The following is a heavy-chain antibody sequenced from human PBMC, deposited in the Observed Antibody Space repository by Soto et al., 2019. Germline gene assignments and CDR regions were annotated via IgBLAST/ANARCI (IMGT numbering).Heavy chain of an antibody. CDR2: ISSGINTE. Sequence: PGRSLRLSCAASGFSFSSYGMNWVRQAPGKGLEWVSFISSGINTEYYADSVKGRFTISRDNAKNSLYLQMNSLRAEDTAVYYCARDWGYCTSTSCYATFDYWGQGTLVTVSS. CDR3: ARDWGYCTSTSCYATFDY. D-gene: IGHD2-2*01. V-gene: IGHV3-48*01. CDR1: GFSFSSYG. J-gene: IGHJ4*02.